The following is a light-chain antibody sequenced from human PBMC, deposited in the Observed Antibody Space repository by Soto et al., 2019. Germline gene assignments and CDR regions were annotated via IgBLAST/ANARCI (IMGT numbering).Light chain of an antibody. J-gene: IGKJ1*01. V-gene: IGKV1-5*03. Sequence: DIQRTQSPSTLSGSVGDRVTIPCRASQAISSWLAWYQQKPGKAPKLLIYKASTLKSGVPSRFSGSGSGTEFTLTISSLQPDDFATYYCQQYNSYRTFGQGTKVDIK. CDR3: QQYNSYRT. CDR2: KAS. CDR1: QAISSW.